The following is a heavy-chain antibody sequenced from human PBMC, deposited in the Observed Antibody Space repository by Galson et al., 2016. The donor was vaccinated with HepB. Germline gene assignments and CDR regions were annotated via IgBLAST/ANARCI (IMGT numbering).Heavy chain of an antibody. D-gene: IGHD6-13*01. CDR1: GFTFSNYA. J-gene: IGHJ6*02. CDR3: GRDLYSSTWYMRSYFYYGVDV. V-gene: IGHV3-30*04. CDR2: ISYDGTNK. Sequence: SLRLSCAASGFTFSNYAMHWVRQAPGKGLEWVAVISYDGTNKYYADPVKGRLTISRDNSKHSLYLQINSLRPQDTAVYYCGRDLYSSTWYMRSYFYYGVDVWGQGTAVTVSS.